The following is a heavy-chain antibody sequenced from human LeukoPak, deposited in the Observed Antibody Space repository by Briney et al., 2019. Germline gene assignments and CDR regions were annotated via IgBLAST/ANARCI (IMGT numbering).Heavy chain of an antibody. Sequence: PGGSLRLSCAASGFTFRSYAMSWVPQAPGKGLEGVSAISGSGGSTYYADSVKGRFTISRDNSKNTLYLQMNSLRAEDTAVYYCAKSGSSGPTYFDYWGQGTLVTVSS. CDR2: ISGSGGST. CDR1: GFTFRSYA. CDR3: AKSGSSGPTYFDY. V-gene: IGHV3-23*01. J-gene: IGHJ4*02. D-gene: IGHD3-22*01.